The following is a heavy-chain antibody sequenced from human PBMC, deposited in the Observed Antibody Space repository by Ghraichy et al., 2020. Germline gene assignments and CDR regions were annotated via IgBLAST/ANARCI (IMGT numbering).Heavy chain of an antibody. J-gene: IGHJ6*03. CDR2: INAGNGNT. D-gene: IGHD6-25*01. V-gene: IGHV1-3*01. CDR3: ARDRSGSYYMYV. CDR1: GYTFTNYA. Sequence: ASVKVSCKASGYTFTNYALHWVRQAPGQRLEWMGWINAGNGNTKYSQRFQGRGTITRDTSASKVYLELSSLRYEDTAVYHCARDRSGSYYMYVWGKGTTVTFSS.